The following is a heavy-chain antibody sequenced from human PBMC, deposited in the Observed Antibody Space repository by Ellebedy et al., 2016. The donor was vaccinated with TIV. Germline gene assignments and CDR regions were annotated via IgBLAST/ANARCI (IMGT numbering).Heavy chain of an antibody. CDR3: ARGSGWIIDY. CDR2: IKQDGSEE. D-gene: IGHD6-19*01. V-gene: IGHV3-7*04. J-gene: IGHJ4*02. CDR1: GFTVSSYW. Sequence: GESLKISCTDSGFTVSSYWMQWVRQAPGKGLEWVANIKQDGSEEYYVDSVKGRFTISRDNAKKSVYLQMNSLRSEDTAVYYCARGSGWIIDYWGQGTLVTVSS.